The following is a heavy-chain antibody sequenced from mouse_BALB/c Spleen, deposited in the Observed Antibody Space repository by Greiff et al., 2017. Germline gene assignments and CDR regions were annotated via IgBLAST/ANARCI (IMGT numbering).Heavy chain of an antibody. V-gene: IGHV14-3*02. CDR1: GFNIKDTY. CDR2: IDPANGNT. J-gene: IGHJ2*01. CDR3: AHYGNYAYFDY. D-gene: IGHD2-1*01. Sequence: VQLQQSGAELVKPGASVKLSCTASGFNIKDTYMHWVKQRPEQGLEWIGRIDPANGNTKYDPKFQGKATITADTSSNTAYLQLSSLTSEDTAVYYCAHYGNYAYFDYWGQGTTLTVSS.